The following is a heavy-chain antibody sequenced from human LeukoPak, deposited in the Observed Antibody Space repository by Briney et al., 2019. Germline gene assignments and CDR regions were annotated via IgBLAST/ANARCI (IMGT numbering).Heavy chain of an antibody. J-gene: IGHJ5*02. CDR2: INSDGSST. CDR1: GFTFSSFW. Sequence: GGSLRLSCSASGFTFSSFWMHWVRQAPGKGLVWVSRINSDGSSTRYADSVKGRFTISRDNAKHSLYLQMNGLKAEATAVYYCARGASDVTRWFVPWGQGPRVTVFS. D-gene: IGHD3-3*01. CDR3: ARGASDVTRWFVP. V-gene: IGHV3-74*01.